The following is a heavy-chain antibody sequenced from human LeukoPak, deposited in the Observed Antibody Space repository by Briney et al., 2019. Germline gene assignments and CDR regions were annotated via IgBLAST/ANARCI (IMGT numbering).Heavy chain of an antibody. V-gene: IGHV4-61*01. J-gene: IGHJ4*02. CDR1: GXSVSSGSAY. Sequence: SETLSLTCTVSGXSVSSGSAYWSWIRQPPGKGLEWIAYIYRSGTTNYNPSLKSRVTILIDTSKNQFSLKLSSVTAADTAVYYCARRPGQQHYFDYWGQGTLVTVSS. D-gene: IGHD6-13*01. CDR3: ARRPGQQHYFDY. CDR2: IYRSGTT.